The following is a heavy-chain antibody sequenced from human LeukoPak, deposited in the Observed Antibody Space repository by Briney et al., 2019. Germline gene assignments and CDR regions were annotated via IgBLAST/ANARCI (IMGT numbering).Heavy chain of an antibody. Sequence: GGSLRLSCAASGFTFSSYEMNWVRQAPGKGLEWVSYISSSGCTIYYADSVKGRFTISRDNAKNSLYLQMNSLRAEDTAVYYCARFGGTDYWGQGTLVTVSS. CDR3: ARFGGTDY. D-gene: IGHD4-23*01. V-gene: IGHV3-48*03. CDR2: ISSSGCTI. J-gene: IGHJ4*02. CDR1: GFTFSSYE.